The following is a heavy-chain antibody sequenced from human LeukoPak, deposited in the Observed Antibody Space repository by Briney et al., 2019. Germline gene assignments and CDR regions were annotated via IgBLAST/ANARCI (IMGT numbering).Heavy chain of an antibody. CDR2: INHSGST. V-gene: IGHV4-34*01. CDR3: ARAVGDYGDYVSNYFDY. CDR1: GGSFSGYY. J-gene: IGHJ4*02. D-gene: IGHD4-17*01. Sequence: SETLSLTCAVYGGSFSGYYWSWIRQPPGKGLEWIGEINHSGSTNYNPSLKSRVTISVDTSKNQFSLKLSSVTAADTAVYYCARAVGDYGDYVSNYFDYWGQGTLVTVST.